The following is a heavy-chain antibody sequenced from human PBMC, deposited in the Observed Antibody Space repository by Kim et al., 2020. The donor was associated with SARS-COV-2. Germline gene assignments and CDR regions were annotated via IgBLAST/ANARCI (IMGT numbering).Heavy chain of an antibody. CDR1: GFTFSSYW. D-gene: IGHD4-4*01. CDR2: IKQDGSEK. J-gene: IGHJ4*02. V-gene: IGHV3-7*01. Sequence: GGSLRLSCAASGFTFSSYWMSWVRQAPGKGLEWVANIKQDGSEKYYVDSVKGRFTISRDNAKNSLYLQMKSPRAEDTAVYYCASQAYSHVHYWGQGTLVTVSS. CDR3: ASQAYSHVHY.